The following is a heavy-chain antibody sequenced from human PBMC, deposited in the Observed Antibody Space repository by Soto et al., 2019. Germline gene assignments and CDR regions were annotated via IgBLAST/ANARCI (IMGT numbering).Heavy chain of an antibody. CDR3: ARAKVRFLEWLPIGYYSGMDA. V-gene: IGHV1-18*01. J-gene: IGHJ6*02. CDR1: GYTFTGYG. Sequence: ASVKVSCKASGYTFTGYGFSWVRQAPGQGLEWMGWISAYNGNTNYAQKLQGRVTMTTDTSTSTAYMELRSLRSDDTAVYYCARAKVRFLEWLPIGYYSGMDAWGQGATVTVSS. CDR2: ISAYNGNT. D-gene: IGHD3-3*01.